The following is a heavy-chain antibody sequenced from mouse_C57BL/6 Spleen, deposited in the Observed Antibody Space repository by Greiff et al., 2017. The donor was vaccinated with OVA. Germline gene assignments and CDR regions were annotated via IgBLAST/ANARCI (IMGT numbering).Heavy chain of an antibody. Sequence: QVQLKQPGAELVRPGSSVKLSCKASGYTFTSYWMHWVKQRPIQGLEWIGNIDPSDSETHYNQKFKDKATWTVDKTSSTAYMQLSSLTSEDSAVYYCARTEVYGNYYCDDWGQGTTRTVSS. CDR1: GYTFTSYW. V-gene: IGHV1-52*01. CDR3: ARTEVYGNYYCDD. D-gene: IGHD2-1*01. CDR2: IDPSDSET. J-gene: IGHJ2*01.